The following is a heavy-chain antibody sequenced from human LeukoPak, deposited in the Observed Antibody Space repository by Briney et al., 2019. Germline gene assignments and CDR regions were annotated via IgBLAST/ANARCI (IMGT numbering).Heavy chain of an antibody. V-gene: IGHV1-18*01. CDR2: ISAYNGNT. CDR3: ARDQDSSGWTAQIWFDP. D-gene: IGHD6-19*01. CDR1: GYTFTSYG. Sequence: ASVKVSCKASGYTFTSYGISWVRQAPGQGLEWMGWISAYNGNTNYAQKFQGRVTMTRDTSISTAYMELSRLRSDDTAVYYCARDQDSSGWTAQIWFDPWGQGTLVTVSS. J-gene: IGHJ5*02.